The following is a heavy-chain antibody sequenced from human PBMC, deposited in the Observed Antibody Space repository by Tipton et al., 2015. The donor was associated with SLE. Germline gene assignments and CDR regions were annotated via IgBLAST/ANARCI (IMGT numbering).Heavy chain of an antibody. CDR2: INQSGKT. D-gene: IGHD2-2*01. J-gene: IGHJ5*02. CDR3: VRGGGTSSGRWFDP. V-gene: IGHV4-34*01. CDR1: RGSFSGYY. Sequence: TLSLTCAVYRGSFSGYYWTWIRQPPGKGLEWIGEINQSGKTNNTPSLKSRVTISLDTSKNQFSLKLSSVTAADTAVYFCVRGGGTSSGRWFDPWGQGTLVTVSS.